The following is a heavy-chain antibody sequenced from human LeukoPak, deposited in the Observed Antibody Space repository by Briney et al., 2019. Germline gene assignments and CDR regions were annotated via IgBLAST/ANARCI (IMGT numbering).Heavy chain of an antibody. Sequence: SVKVSCKASGGTFSSYAISWVRQAPGQGLEWMGGIIPIFGTANYAQKFQGRVTITTYESTSTAYMELSSLRSEDTAVYYCARAATWELLTLDYWGQGTLVTVSS. V-gene: IGHV1-69*05. CDR3: ARAATWELLTLDY. D-gene: IGHD1-26*01. CDR1: GGTFSSYA. J-gene: IGHJ4*02. CDR2: IIPIFGTA.